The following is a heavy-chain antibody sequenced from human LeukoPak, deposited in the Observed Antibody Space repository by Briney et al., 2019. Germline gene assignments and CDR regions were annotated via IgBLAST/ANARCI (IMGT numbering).Heavy chain of an antibody. J-gene: IGHJ4*02. D-gene: IGHD6-19*01. CDR2: IRYDGSNR. CDR3: ANHAAVAGLRGLFDY. Sequence: PGGSLRLSCAASGFTFSSYGMHWVRQAPGKGLEWVAFIRYDGSNRYYADSVKGRFTISRDNSKNTLYLQMNSLRAEDTAVYYCANHAAVAGLRGLFDYWGQGTLVTVSS. V-gene: IGHV3-30*02. CDR1: GFTFSSYG.